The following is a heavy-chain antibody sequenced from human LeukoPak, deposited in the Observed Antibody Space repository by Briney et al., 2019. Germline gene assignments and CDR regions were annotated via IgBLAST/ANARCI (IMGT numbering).Heavy chain of an antibody. CDR2: IKQDGSEK. V-gene: IGHV3-7*05. D-gene: IGHD6-13*01. CDR3: ARRGTRSSWAHFDY. J-gene: IGHJ4*02. Sequence: GGSLRLSCAASGFTFSSYWMTWVRQAPGKGLEWVANIKQDGSEKYYVDSVKGRFTISRDNAKNSLYLQMNSLEGEETAVYYCARRGTRSSWAHFDYWGQGTLVTVSS. CDR1: GFTFSSYW.